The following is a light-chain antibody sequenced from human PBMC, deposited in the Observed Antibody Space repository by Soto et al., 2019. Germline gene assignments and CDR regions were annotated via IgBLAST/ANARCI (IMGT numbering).Light chain of an antibody. CDR2: EVT. Sequence: QSALTQPASVSGSPGQSITISCTGSSSDVGAYNYVSWYQQHPGKAPRLMIYEVTNRPSGVSNRFSGSKSGNTASLTISGLRAEDEADYYCSSYTSVSTLVVFGGGTQLTVL. J-gene: IGLJ2*01. CDR1: SSDVGAYNY. V-gene: IGLV2-14*01. CDR3: SSYTSVSTLVV.